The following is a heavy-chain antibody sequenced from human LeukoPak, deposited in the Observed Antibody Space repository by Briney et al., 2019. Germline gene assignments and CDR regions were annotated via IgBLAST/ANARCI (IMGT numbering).Heavy chain of an antibody. V-gene: IGHV1-2*02. CDR2: INPNSGGT. Sequence: ASVKVSCKASGYTFTGYYMHWVRQAPGQGLEWMGWINPNSGGTNYAQKFQGRVTTTRDTSISTAYMELSRLRSDDTAVYYCARIRRDGYNYGFDYWGQGTLVTVSS. J-gene: IGHJ4*02. CDR3: ARIRRDGYNYGFDY. CDR1: GYTFTGYY. D-gene: IGHD5-24*01.